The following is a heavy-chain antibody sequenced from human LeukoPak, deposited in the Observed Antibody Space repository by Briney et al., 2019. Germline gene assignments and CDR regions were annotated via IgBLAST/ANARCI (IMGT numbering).Heavy chain of an antibody. D-gene: IGHD3-10*01. CDR2: FDPEDDET. CDR1: GYTLTELS. Sequence: ASVKVSCKVSGYTLTELSMHWVRQAPGKGLEWMGGFDPEDDETIYAQKFQGRVTMTEDTSTDTAYMELGSLRSEDTAVYYCATSPRGPDYYGMDLWGQGTTVTVSS. CDR3: ATSPRGPDYYGMDL. V-gene: IGHV1-24*01. J-gene: IGHJ6*02.